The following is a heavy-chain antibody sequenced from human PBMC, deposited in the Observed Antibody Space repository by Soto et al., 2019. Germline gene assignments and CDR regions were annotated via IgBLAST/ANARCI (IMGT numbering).Heavy chain of an antibody. Sequence: GGSLRLSCAASGFTFSNAWMSWARQAPGKGLEWVGRIKSKTDRGTTDYAAPVRGRFTISRDDSKNTLYLQMDSLKTEDTAVYYCTIGLYYDILTGYSPPFFGDHWGQGTLVTVSS. CDR3: TIGLYYDILTGYSPPFFGDH. J-gene: IGHJ4*02. D-gene: IGHD3-9*01. CDR2: IKSKTDRGTT. CDR1: GFTFSNAW. V-gene: IGHV3-15*01.